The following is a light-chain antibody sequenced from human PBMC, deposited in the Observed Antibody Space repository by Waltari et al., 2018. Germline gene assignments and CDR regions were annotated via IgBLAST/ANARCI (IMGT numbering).Light chain of an antibody. CDR2: VVN. Sequence: QSALTQPASVSGSPGQSITMSCPGTSGDVGTYNLVSWYQQHPDKAPKLMIYVVNKRPSGVSPRFSASKSGNTASLTISGLQAEDEADYYCCSYASNHIVLFGGGTKLTVL. V-gene: IGLV2-23*02. J-gene: IGLJ2*01. CDR1: SGDVGTYNL. CDR3: CSYASNHIVL.